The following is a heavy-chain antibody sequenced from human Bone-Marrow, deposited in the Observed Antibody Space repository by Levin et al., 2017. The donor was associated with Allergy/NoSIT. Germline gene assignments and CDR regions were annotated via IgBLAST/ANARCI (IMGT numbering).Heavy chain of an antibody. CDR2: ISGSGGST. CDR3: ASSSTSPNYYYYYYMDV. V-gene: IGHV3-23*01. J-gene: IGHJ6*03. Sequence: GSLRLSCAASGFTFSSYAMSWVRQAPGKGLEWVSAISGSGGSTYYADSVKGRFTISRDNSKNTLYLQMNSLRAEDTAVYYCASSSTSPNYYYYYYMDVWGKGTTVTVSS. CDR1: GFTFSSYA. D-gene: IGHD2-2*01.